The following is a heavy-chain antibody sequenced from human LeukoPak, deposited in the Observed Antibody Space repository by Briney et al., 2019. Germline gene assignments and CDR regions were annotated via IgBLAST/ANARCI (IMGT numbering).Heavy chain of an antibody. Sequence: ASVKVSCKASGHTFTSYYMHWVRQAPGQGLEWMGIINPSGGSTNYAQKFQGRVTMTTDTSTSTAYMELRSLRSDDTAVYYCARDLKRRSSGWLTAAAGDYWGQGTLVTVSS. CDR3: ARDLKRRSSGWLTAAAGDY. D-gene: IGHD6-19*01. J-gene: IGHJ4*02. CDR1: GHTFTSYY. CDR2: INPSGGST. V-gene: IGHV1-46*01.